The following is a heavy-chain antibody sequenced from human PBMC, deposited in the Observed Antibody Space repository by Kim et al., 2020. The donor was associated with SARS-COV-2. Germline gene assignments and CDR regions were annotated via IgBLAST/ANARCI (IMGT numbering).Heavy chain of an antibody. CDR3: ARTRITMIVVVISKGRYFDY. CDR1: GGSFSGYY. V-gene: IGHV4-34*01. Sequence: SETLSLTCAVYGGSFSGYYWSWIRQPPGKGLEWIGEINHSGSTNYNPSLKSRVTISVDTSKNQFSLKLSSVTAADTAVYYCARTRITMIVVVISKGRYFDYWGQGTLVTVSS. J-gene: IGHJ4*02. CDR2: INHSGST. D-gene: IGHD3-22*01.